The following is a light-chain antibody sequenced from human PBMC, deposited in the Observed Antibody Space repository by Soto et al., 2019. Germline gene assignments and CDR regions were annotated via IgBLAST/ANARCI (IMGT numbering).Light chain of an antibody. Sequence: QSVLTRPPSVSAAPGQSVTISCSGSSSNIGNNYVSWYQHLPGTAPKLLIYDNDERPSGIPDRFSGSKSGTSATLGIAGLQTGDEADYYCGAWDGSLTAGVFGGGTKLTVL. CDR2: DND. V-gene: IGLV1-51*01. CDR1: SSNIGNNY. J-gene: IGLJ3*02. CDR3: GAWDGSLTAGV.